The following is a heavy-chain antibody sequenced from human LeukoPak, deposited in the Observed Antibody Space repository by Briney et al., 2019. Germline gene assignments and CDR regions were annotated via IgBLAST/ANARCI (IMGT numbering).Heavy chain of an antibody. CDR2: INHSGST. CDR1: GGSFSGYY. J-gene: IGHJ6*03. V-gene: IGHV4-34*01. CDR3: ARRESQLYYYYYYMDV. D-gene: IGHD3-10*01. Sequence: PSETLSLTCAVYGGSFSGYYWSWIRQPPGKGLEWIGEINHSGSTNYNPSLKSRVPISVDTSKNQFSLKLSSVTAADTAVYYCARRESQLYYYYYYMDVWGKGTTVTVSS.